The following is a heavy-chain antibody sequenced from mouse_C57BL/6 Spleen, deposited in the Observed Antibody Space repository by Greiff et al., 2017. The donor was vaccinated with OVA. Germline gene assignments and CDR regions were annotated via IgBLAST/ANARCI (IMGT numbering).Heavy chain of an antibody. CDR2: IWSGGST. CDR1: GFSLTSYG. J-gene: IGHJ3*01. D-gene: IGHD1-1*01. CDR3: ASYYYGSAPFAF. Sequence: VQLQESGPGLVQPSQSLSITCTVSGFSLTSYGVHWVRQSPGKGLEWLGVIWSGGSTDYNAAFISRLSISKDNSKSQVFFKMNSLQADDTAIYYCASYYYGSAPFAFWCQGTLVTVSA. V-gene: IGHV2-2*01.